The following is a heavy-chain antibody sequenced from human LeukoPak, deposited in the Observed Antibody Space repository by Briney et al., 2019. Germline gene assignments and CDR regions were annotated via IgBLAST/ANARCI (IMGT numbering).Heavy chain of an antibody. V-gene: IGHV1-69*05. CDR3: ARDMPLYGNPGIAVAGPYYFDY. Sequence: SVKISCKASGGTFSSYAISWVRQAPGQGLEWMGRIIPIFGTANYAQKFQGRVTITTDESTSTAYMELSSLRSEDTAVYYCARDMPLYGNPGIAVAGPYYFDYWGQGTLVTVSS. CDR2: IIPIFGTA. J-gene: IGHJ4*02. D-gene: IGHD6-19*01. CDR1: GGTFSSYA.